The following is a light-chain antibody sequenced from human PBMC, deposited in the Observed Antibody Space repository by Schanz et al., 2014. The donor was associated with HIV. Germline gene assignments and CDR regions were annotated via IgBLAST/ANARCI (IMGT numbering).Light chain of an antibody. CDR3: CSYAGTNTWV. CDR2: EDT. V-gene: IGLV2-23*01. Sequence: SALTQPASVSGSPGQSITISCTGTSSDVGSYNLVSWYQQHPGKAPKLIIFEDTKRPSGISNRFSGSKSGNTASLTISGLQSEDEAHYYCCSYAGTNTWVFGGGTKLTVL. J-gene: IGLJ3*02. CDR1: SSDVGSYNL.